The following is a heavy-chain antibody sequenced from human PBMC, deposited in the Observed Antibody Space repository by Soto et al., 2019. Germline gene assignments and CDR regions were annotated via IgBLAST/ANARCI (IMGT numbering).Heavy chain of an antibody. D-gene: IGHD6-13*01. V-gene: IGHV3-30*03. CDR3: ALQEQQLVSFDY. J-gene: IGHJ4*02. Sequence: GGSLRLSCAASGFTFSSYGMHWVRQAPGKGLEWVAVISYDGSNKYYADSVKGRFTISRDNSKNTLYLQMNSLRAEDTAVYYCALQEQQLVSFDYWGQGTLVTVSS. CDR1: GFTFSSYG. CDR2: ISYDGSNK.